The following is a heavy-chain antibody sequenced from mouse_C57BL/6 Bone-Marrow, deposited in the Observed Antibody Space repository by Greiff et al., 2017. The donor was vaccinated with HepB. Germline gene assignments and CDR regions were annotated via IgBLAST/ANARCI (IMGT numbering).Heavy chain of an antibody. D-gene: IGHD1-1*01. CDR1: GYTFTSYL. J-gene: IGHJ4*01. Sequence: VQLQQPGAELVKPGASVQLSCKASGYTFTSYLMHWVTQSPGQGLEWIGSIHPSVSDTNYNQKFKGKATLTVDKSSSTAYMQLSRLTSEDSAVYYYARTMTTVVTPYAMDYWGQGTSVTVSA. CDR3: ARTMTTVVTPYAMDY. CDR2: IHPSVSDT. V-gene: IGHV1-74*01.